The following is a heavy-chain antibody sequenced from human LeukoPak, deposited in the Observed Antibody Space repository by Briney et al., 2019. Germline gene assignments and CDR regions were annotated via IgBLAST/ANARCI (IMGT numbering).Heavy chain of an antibody. J-gene: IGHJ3*01. Sequence: SETLSLTCTVSGGSISSGDYYWSWIRQPPGKGLEWIGYIYYSGSTYYNPSLKSRVTISVDTSKNQFPLKLSSVTAAATAVYYCARIVPAAIGAFDVWGQGTMVTVSS. CDR3: ARIVPAAIGAFDV. CDR2: IYYSGST. V-gene: IGHV4-30-4*08. D-gene: IGHD2-2*02. CDR1: GGSISSGDYY.